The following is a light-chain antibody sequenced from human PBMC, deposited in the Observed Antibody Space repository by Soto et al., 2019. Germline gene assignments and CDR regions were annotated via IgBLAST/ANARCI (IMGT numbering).Light chain of an antibody. CDR2: GAS. V-gene: IGKV3-20*01. J-gene: IGKJ2*01. CDR3: QQYGRPPYT. Sequence: EIVLTQSPGTLSLSPGERATLSCRASQSVSSSYSAWYQQKPGQAARLLIYGASSRATGIPDRFTGSGSGTDFTLTISRLEPEDIAIYYCQQYGRPPYTFGPGTKLEIK. CDR1: QSVSSSY.